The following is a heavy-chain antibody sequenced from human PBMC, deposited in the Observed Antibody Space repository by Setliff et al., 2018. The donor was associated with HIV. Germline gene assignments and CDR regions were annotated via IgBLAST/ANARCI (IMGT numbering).Heavy chain of an antibody. CDR1: GYTFTSYG. CDR3: ASRSYGSSDYYYSMDV. CDR2: ISAYNGNT. J-gene: IGHJ6*03. Sequence: ASVKVSCKASGYTFTSYGISWVRQAPGQGLEWMGWISAYNGNTNYAQKLQGRVTMTTDTSTSTAYMELRSLRSDDTAVYYCASRSYGSSDYYYSMDVWGKGTTVTVSS. V-gene: IGHV1-18*01. D-gene: IGHD5-18*01.